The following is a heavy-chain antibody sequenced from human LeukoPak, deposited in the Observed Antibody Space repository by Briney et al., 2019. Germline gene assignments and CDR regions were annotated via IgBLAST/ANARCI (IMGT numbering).Heavy chain of an antibody. J-gene: IGHJ6*04. V-gene: IGHV3-21*01. CDR1: GFTVSSNY. Sequence: GGSLRLSCAASGFTVSSNYMSWVRQAPGKGLEWVSSISSSSSYIYYADSVKGRFTISRDNAKNSLYLQMNSLRAEDTAVYYCAELGITMIGGAWGKGTTVTISS. CDR3: AELGITMIGGA. D-gene: IGHD3-10*02. CDR2: ISSSSSYI.